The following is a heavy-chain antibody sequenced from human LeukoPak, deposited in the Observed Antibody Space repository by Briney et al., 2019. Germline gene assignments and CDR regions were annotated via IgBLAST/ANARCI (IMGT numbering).Heavy chain of an antibody. V-gene: IGHV3-48*03. Sequence: GGSLRLSCAASGFTFSSYEMNWVRQAPGKGLEWVSYISSSGSTIYYADSVKGGFTISRDNAKNSLYLQMNSLRAEDTAVYYCARDGLEYCSGGSCYYDYWGQGTLVTVSS. CDR1: GFTFSSYE. J-gene: IGHJ4*02. CDR3: ARDGLEYCSGGSCYYDY. D-gene: IGHD2-15*01. CDR2: ISSSGSTI.